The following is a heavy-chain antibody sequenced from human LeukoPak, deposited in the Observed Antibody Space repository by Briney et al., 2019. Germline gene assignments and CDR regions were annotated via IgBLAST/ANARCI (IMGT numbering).Heavy chain of an antibody. D-gene: IGHD2-21*02. CDR1: VYTFTSYD. V-gene: IGHV1-8*01. CDR3: ARDKVVSVTP. Sequence: ASVKVSCKPSVYTFTSYDINWVRQATGQGLEWMGWMNPNSGNTGYAQKFQGRVTMTRNTTISTAYMELSSLRSEDTAVYYCARDKVVSVTPWGQGTLVTVSS. J-gene: IGHJ5*02. CDR2: MNPNSGNT.